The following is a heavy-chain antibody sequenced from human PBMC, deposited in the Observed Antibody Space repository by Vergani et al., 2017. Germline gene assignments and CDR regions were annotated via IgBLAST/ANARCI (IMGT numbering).Heavy chain of an antibody. Sequence: VEAGGGLVQPGGSLRLSCTASGFTFQAFAFHWVRQVSGRGLEWVSGIDRNYGVKNGNSFEGRFSISRDNAKKAVFLQMNSLRPEDTAFYYCAKDRLSTIYYLASWGQGTLVTVSS. J-gene: IGHJ4*02. CDR3: AKDRLSTIYYLAS. CDR1: GFTFQAFA. V-gene: IGHV3-9*01. D-gene: IGHD5/OR15-5a*01. CDR2: IDRNYGVK.